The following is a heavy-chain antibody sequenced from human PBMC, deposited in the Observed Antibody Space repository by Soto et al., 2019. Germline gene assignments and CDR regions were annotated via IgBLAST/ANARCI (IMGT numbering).Heavy chain of an antibody. CDR3: ARGPFRSGYDYGPSDY. V-gene: IGHV1-69*13. D-gene: IGHD5-12*01. Sequence: GASVKVSCKASGGTFSSYAISWVRQAPGHGLEWMGGIIPIFGTANYAQKFQGRVTITADESTSTAYMELSSLRSEDTAVYYCARGPFRSGYDYGPSDYWGQGTLVTVSS. J-gene: IGHJ4*02. CDR2: IIPIFGTA. CDR1: GGTFSSYA.